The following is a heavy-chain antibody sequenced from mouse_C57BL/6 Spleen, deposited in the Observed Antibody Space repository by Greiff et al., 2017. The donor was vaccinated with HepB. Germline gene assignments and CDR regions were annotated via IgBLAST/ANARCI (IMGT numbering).Heavy chain of an antibody. J-gene: IGHJ4*01. CDR3: GRADYGSSSGAMDY. Sequence: CAASGIDFSRYWMRWVRRAPGKGLEWIGEINPDSSTINYAPSLKDKFIISRDNAKNTLYLQMSKVRSEDTALYYCGRADYGSSSGAMDYWGQGTSVTVSS. CDR2: INPDSSTI. V-gene: IGHV4-1*01. CDR1: GIDFSRYW. D-gene: IGHD1-1*01.